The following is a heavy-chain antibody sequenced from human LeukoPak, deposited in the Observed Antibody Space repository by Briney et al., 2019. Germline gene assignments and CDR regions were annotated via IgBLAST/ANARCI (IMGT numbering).Heavy chain of an antibody. CDR2: VYYSGST. V-gene: IGHV4-59*08. Sequence: SETLSLTCTVSGGSISSYYWRWIRQPPGKGLEWIGYVYYSGSTNYNPALKSRVTISVDTSKNQFSLKLSSVTAADTAVYYCARHAAWELRAFDIWGQGTMVTVSS. CDR1: GGSISSYY. D-gene: IGHD1-26*01. CDR3: ARHAAWELRAFDI. J-gene: IGHJ3*02.